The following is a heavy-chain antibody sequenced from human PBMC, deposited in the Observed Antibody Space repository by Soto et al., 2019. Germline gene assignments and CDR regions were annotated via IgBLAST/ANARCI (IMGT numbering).Heavy chain of an antibody. V-gene: IGHV4-30-4*01. J-gene: IGHJ4*02. CDR1: GDSISSGDYY. CDR2: IYYSGST. Sequence: PSETLSLTCTVSGDSISSGDYYWSWIRQPPGKGLEWIGYIYYSGSTYYNPSLKSRVTISVDTSKNQFSLKLSSVTAADTAVYYCARAHYDFWSGYPIASDYWGQGTLVTVSS. D-gene: IGHD3-3*01. CDR3: ARAHYDFWSGYPIASDY.